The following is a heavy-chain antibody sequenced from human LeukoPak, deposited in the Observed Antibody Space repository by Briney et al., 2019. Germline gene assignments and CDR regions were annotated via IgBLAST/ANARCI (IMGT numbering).Heavy chain of an antibody. CDR2: ISGSGGRT. D-gene: IGHD3-16*02. Sequence: GGSLRLSCAGSGFTFSSYAMSWVRLAPGKGLEWVSTISGSGGRTYYSDSVQGRFTISRDNSNTTLYLHMNDLRAEDSALYYCAKVGPRTYIVWYFDVWCRGTLVTVSS. CDR1: GFTFSSYA. V-gene: IGHV3-23*01. CDR3: AKVGPRTYIVWYFDV. J-gene: IGHJ2*01.